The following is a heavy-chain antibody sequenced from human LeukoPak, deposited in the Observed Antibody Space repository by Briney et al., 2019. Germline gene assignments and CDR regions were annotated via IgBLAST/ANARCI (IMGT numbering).Heavy chain of an antibody. CDR1: GGTFSSYA. D-gene: IGHD4-17*01. Sequence: SVKVSCEASGGTFSSYAISWVRQAPGQGLEWMGGIIPIFGTANYAQKFQGRVTITADESTSTAYMELSSLRSEDTAVYYCARGGYGDYVYFDYWGQGTLVTVSS. J-gene: IGHJ4*02. V-gene: IGHV1-69*13. CDR3: ARGGYGDYVYFDY. CDR2: IIPIFGTA.